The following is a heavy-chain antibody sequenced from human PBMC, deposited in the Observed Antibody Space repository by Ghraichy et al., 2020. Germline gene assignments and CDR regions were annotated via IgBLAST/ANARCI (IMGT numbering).Heavy chain of an antibody. Sequence: LSLTCAASGFTISSYGMSWVRQAPGKGLEWVSRISGSGDSTNYADSVKGRFTISRDNFKNTLYLQMNSLRAEDTAVYYCAKWSCSDGRCYFDYWGQGTLVTVSS. CDR2: ISGSGDST. J-gene: IGHJ4*02. CDR1: GFTISSYG. CDR3: AKWSCSDGRCYFDY. V-gene: IGHV3-23*01. D-gene: IGHD2-15*01.